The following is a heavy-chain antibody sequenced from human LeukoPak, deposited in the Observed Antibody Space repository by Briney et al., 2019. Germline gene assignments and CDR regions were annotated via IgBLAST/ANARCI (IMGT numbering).Heavy chain of an antibody. J-gene: IGHJ4*02. Sequence: PGGSLRLSCAASGFTFSTYWMSWVRQAPGKGLEWVANINQNGSEKYYVDSLKGRFTISRDNAKNSLYLQMNSLRDEDTAVYYCARDPGIVGATTGDDYFDYWGQGTLVTVSS. CDR3: ARDPGIVGATTGDDYFDY. CDR1: GFTFSTYW. D-gene: IGHD1-26*01. CDR2: INQNGSEK. V-gene: IGHV3-7*01.